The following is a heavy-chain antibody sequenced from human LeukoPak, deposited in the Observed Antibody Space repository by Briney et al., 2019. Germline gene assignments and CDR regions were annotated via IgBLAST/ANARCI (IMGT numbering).Heavy chain of an antibody. CDR3: AKLGGGDCYKYSDY. D-gene: IGHD2-21*02. Sequence: GGSLRLSCAASGFTFSSYEMNWVRQAPGKGLEWVSYISSSGSTIYYADSVKGRFTISRDNAKNSLYLQMNSLRAEDTAVYYCAKLGGGDCYKYSDYCGQGTPLTVSS. V-gene: IGHV3-48*03. CDR2: ISSSGSTI. CDR1: GFTFSSYE. J-gene: IGHJ4*02.